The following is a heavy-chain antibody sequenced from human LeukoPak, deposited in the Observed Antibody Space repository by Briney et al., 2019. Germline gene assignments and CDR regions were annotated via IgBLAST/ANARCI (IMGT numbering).Heavy chain of an antibody. V-gene: IGHV3-11*04. D-gene: IGHD1-1*01. J-gene: IGHJ6*03. CDR1: GFTFSDYY. CDR3: ARDTKSRYYYYYMDV. Sequence: GGSLRLSCAASGFTFSDYYMSWIRRAPGKGLEWVSYISSSGSTIYYADSVKGRFTISRDNAKNSLYLQMNSLRAEDTAVYYCARDTKSRYYYYYMDVWGKGTTVTVSS. CDR2: ISSSGSTI.